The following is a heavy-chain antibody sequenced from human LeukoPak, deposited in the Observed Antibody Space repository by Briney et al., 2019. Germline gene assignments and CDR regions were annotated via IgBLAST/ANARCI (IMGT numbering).Heavy chain of an antibody. V-gene: IGHV4-4*07. D-gene: IGHD6-19*01. J-gene: IGHJ2*01. Sequence: SETLSLTCTVSGGSISGYYWSWIRQPAGKGLEWIGRIYPSGSTNYNPSLKSRVTMSVDTSKNQFSLKVRSVTAADTAVYYCARDPSTHSSGWYWYFDLWGRGTLATVSS. CDR2: IYPSGST. CDR3: ARDPSTHSSGWYWYFDL. CDR1: GGSISGYY.